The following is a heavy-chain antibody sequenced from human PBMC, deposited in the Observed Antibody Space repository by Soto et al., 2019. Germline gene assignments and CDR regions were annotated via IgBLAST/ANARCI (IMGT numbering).Heavy chain of an antibody. CDR3: AREGDDRRFFFDS. D-gene: IGHD3-16*01. CDR1: GRSMISYY. J-gene: IGHJ4*02. V-gene: IGHV4-4*07. CDR2: IYTGGNT. Sequence: QLQESGPGLVKPSETLSLTCNVSGRSMISYYWSWIRQPAGKGLEWIGRIYTGGNTNYNPSLRSRVTMSVDTSKSQFSLSLTSVTAADTAVYYCAREGDDRRFFFDSWGQGTLVTVSS.